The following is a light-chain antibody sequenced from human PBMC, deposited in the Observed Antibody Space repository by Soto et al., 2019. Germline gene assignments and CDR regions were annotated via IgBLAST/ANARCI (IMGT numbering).Light chain of an antibody. V-gene: IGKV3D-20*02. J-gene: IGKJ5*01. CDR2: DAS. CDR3: QQRDYWQVT. Sequence: VLTQSPGTLSLSPGERATLSCRASQSVSSSYLAGYQQKPGHPPTLLVSDASTRARNIPARFNGSGSGTEFTLAISSLQSEDFAVYYCQQRDYWQVTFGQGTRLEIK. CDR1: QSVSSSY.